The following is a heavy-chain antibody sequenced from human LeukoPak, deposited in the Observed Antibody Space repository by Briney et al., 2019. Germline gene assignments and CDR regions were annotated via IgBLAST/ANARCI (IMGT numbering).Heavy chain of an antibody. CDR2: VYTGGSP. CDR1: GGSVRDNY. J-gene: IGHJ4*02. Sequence: SETLSLTCTVSGGSVRDNYWSWIRQPPGKGLEWIGRVYTGGSPNYNSSLKSRVALSLDTSRNQFSMNLTSVTAADTAVYFCARGSTLTGFDFWGQGALVTVSS. V-gene: IGHV4-4*07. D-gene: IGHD1-14*01. CDR3: ARGSTLTGFDF.